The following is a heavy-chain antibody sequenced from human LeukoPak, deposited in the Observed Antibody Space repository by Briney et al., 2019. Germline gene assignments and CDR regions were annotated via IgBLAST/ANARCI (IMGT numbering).Heavy chain of an antibody. Sequence: GGSLRLSCAASGFTFSSYAMSWVRQAPGKGLEWVSSISGNGDAYYTGSVKGRLTISRDNSKNTLYLQMNGLRAEDTAIYYCAKSGAARFNYWGQGTLVTVSS. D-gene: IGHD6-6*01. CDR3: AKSGAARFNY. V-gene: IGHV3-23*01. CDR1: GFTFSSYA. CDR2: ISGNGDA. J-gene: IGHJ4*02.